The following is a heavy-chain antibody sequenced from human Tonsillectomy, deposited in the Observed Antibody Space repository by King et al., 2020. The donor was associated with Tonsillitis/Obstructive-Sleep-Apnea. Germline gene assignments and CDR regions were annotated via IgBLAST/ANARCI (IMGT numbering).Heavy chain of an antibody. V-gene: IGHV1-24*01. D-gene: IGHD5-18*01. CDR2: LDAEDGET. CDR3: ATGGFRTDRGGYFDN. Sequence: QLVQSGAEVKKPGASVKVSCKVSGYTLTELSMHWVRQAPGKGLEWMGSLDAEDGETIYAQNFQGRVTMTEDTSTDTAYMELSSLRSEDTAVYYCATGGFRTDRGGYFDNWGQGTLVTVSS. J-gene: IGHJ4*02. CDR1: GYTLTELS.